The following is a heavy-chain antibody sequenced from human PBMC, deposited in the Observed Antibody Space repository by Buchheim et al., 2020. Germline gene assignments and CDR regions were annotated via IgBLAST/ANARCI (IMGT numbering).Heavy chain of an antibody. V-gene: IGHV3-30*18. D-gene: IGHD2-15*01. CDR1: GFTFSSYG. CDR3: AKPDCSGGSCYFLDY. CDR2: ISYDGSNK. Sequence: QVQLVESGGGVVQPGRSLRLSCAASGFTFSSYGMHWVRQAPGKGLEWVAVISYDGSNKYYADSVKGRFTISRDNSKNTLYLQMNSLRAEDTAVYYCAKPDCSGGSCYFLDYWGQGTL. J-gene: IGHJ4*02.